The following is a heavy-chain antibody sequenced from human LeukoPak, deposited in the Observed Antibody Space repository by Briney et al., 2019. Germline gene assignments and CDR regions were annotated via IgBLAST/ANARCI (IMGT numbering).Heavy chain of an antibody. Sequence: GGSLRLSCAASGFTVSSSYMSWVRQAPGKGLEWVSVIYSGGSTYSADSVKGRFTISRENSKNTLYLQMNSLRAEDTAVYYCATTLLAGTGDYWGQGTLVTVSS. V-gene: IGHV3-53*01. J-gene: IGHJ4*02. CDR1: GFTVSSSY. CDR3: ATTLLAGTGDY. CDR2: IYSGGST. D-gene: IGHD6-19*01.